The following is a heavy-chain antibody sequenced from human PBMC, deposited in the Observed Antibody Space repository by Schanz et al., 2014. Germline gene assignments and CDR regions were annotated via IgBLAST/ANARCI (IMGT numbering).Heavy chain of an antibody. V-gene: IGHV3-23*01. CDR1: GFTFSSYA. J-gene: IGHJ4*02. CDR2: LSGSGGST. Sequence: EVQLLESGGGLVQPGGSLRLSCAASGFTFSSYAMRWVRQAPGKGLEWVSALSGSGGSTYYADSVKGRFTISRDNSKNTLYLQMNSRRAEDTAVYYCAKQIHCDILTVTRNWGQGTLVTVSS. CDR3: AKQIHCDILTVTRN. D-gene: IGHD3-9*01.